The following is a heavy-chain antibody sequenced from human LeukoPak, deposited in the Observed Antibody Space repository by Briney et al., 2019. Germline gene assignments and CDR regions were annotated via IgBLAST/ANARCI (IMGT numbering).Heavy chain of an antibody. J-gene: IGHJ4*02. Sequence: SETLSLTCAVSGYSISSGYYWGWIRQPPGKGLQWIGSIYHSGSTYYNPSLKGRVAISVDTSKNQFSLKVNSVTAADTAVYSCARHSADCGGDCWAFDYWSQGTLVTVSS. CDR2: IYHSGST. V-gene: IGHV4-38-2*01. D-gene: IGHD2-21*01. CDR3: ARHSADCGGDCWAFDY. CDR1: GYSISSGYY.